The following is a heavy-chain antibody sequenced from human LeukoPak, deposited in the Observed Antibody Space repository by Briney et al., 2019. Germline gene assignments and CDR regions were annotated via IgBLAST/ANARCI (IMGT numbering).Heavy chain of an antibody. D-gene: IGHD3-16*01. CDR3: ARVGGPDPFDI. Sequence: ASVKVSCKASGGTFSSYAISWVRQAPGQGLEWMGGIIPIFGTANCAQKFQGRVTITADESTSTAYMELSSLRSEDTAVYYCARVGGPDPFDIWGQGTMVTVSS. J-gene: IGHJ3*02. V-gene: IGHV1-69*13. CDR2: IIPIFGTA. CDR1: GGTFSSYA.